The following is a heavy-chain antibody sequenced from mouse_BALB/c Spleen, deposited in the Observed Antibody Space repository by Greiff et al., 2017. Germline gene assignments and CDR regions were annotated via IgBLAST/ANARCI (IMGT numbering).Heavy chain of an antibody. D-gene: IGHD2-3*01. CDR3: ARLGYDGYRFDY. V-gene: IGHV3-2*02. CDR1: GYSITSDYA. J-gene: IGHJ2*01. Sequence: EVKLEESGPGLVKPSQSLSLTCTVTGYSITSDYAWNWIRQFPGNKLEWMGYISYSGSTSYNPSLKSRISITRDTSKNQFFLQLNSVTTEDTATYSCARLGYDGYRFDYWGQGTTLTVSS. CDR2: ISYSGST.